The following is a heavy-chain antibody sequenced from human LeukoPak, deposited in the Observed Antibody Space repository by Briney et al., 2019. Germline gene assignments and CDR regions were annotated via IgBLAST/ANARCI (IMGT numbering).Heavy chain of an antibody. CDR3: AKGGGYEAQYYYYYLDV. CDR1: GFTFSNHW. Sequence: PGGPLRLSCAASGFTFSNHWMHWVRQAPGKGLEWVSVSYSGGSSYYADSVKGRFTISRDNSKNTLYLQMKSLRAEDTAVYYCAKGGGYEAQYYYYYLDVWGKGTTVTISS. D-gene: IGHD5-12*01. CDR2: SYSGGSS. J-gene: IGHJ6*03. V-gene: IGHV3-66*02.